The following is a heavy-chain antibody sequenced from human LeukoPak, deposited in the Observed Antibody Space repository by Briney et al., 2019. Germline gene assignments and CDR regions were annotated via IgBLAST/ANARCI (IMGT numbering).Heavy chain of an antibody. CDR3: ARRVVLSEDYYDSSGHFDY. V-gene: IGHV4-39*01. D-gene: IGHD3-22*01. CDR2: IYYSGST. CDR1: GGSISSSSYY. Sequence: PSETLTLTCTVSGGSISSSSYYWGWIRQPPGKGLEWIGSIYYSGSTYYNPSLKSRVTISVDTSKNQFSLKLSSVTAADTAVYYCARRVVLSEDYYDSSGHFDYWGQGTLVTVSS. J-gene: IGHJ4*02.